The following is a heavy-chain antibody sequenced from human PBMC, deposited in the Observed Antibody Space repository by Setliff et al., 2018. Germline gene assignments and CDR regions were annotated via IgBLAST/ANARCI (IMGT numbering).Heavy chain of an antibody. D-gene: IGHD3-3*01. V-gene: IGHV4-59*08. CDR1: GGSISSYY. CDR2: IYYSGST. J-gene: IGHJ4*02. CDR3: ARHFYPPDFFAH. Sequence: SETLSLTCTVSGGSISSYYWSWIRQPPGKGLEWIGYIYYSGSTNYNPSLKSRVTISVDTSKNQFSLNLRSVTTADTAVYYCARHFYPPDFFAHWGQGLLVTVSS.